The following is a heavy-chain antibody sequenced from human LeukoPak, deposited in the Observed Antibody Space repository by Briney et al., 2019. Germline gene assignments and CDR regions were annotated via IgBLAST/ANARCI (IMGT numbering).Heavy chain of an antibody. J-gene: IGHJ4*02. CDR2: INAGNGNT. Sequence: ASVKVSCKASGYTFTSYAMHWVRQAPGQRLEWMGWINAGNGNTKYSQKFQGRVTITRDTSASTAYMELSSLRSEDTAVYYCAREGPDCSSTSCYNYWGQGTLVTVSS. D-gene: IGHD2-2*02. CDR3: AREGPDCSSTSCYNY. CDR1: GYTFTSYA. V-gene: IGHV1-3*01.